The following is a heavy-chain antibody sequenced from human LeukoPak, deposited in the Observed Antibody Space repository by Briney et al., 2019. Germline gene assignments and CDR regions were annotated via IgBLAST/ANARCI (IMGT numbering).Heavy chain of an antibody. J-gene: IGHJ4*02. Sequence: GGSLRLSCAASGFTFSSYSMNWVRQAPGQGLEWVASIKQDGSERYYVDSVKGRFTISRDNAKNSLFLQLSSLRVEDTAVYYCARGSMHVYHLYTDYWGQGTLVTVSS. D-gene: IGHD3-16*01. CDR2: IKQDGSER. V-gene: IGHV3-7*01. CDR1: GFTFSSYS. CDR3: ARGSMHVYHLYTDY.